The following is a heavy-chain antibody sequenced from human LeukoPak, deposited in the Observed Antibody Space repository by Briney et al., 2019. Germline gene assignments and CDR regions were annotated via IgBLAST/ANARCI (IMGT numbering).Heavy chain of an antibody. D-gene: IGHD3-16*01. Sequence: GESLRISCKGSGYSFTSYWTIWVRQMPGKGLEWMGRFDPTDSDTNYRPSFQGQVTISGDKSISTVSLQWSSLKASDTAMYYCARGGSYFDYWGQGTLVTVSS. V-gene: IGHV5-10-1*01. CDR1: GYSFTSYW. CDR3: ARGGSYFDY. J-gene: IGHJ4*02. CDR2: FDPTDSDT.